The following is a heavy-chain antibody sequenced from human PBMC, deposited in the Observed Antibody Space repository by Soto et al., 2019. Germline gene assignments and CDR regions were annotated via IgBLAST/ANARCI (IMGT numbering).Heavy chain of an antibody. CDR1: GFTFSSYA. V-gene: IGHV3-23*01. Sequence: QAVGSLRLSCAASGFTFSSYAMSWVRQAPGKGLEWVSAISGSGGSTYYADSVKGRFTISRDNSKNTLYLQMNSLRAEDTAVYYCSYSGSYYKLVPFDYWGQGTLVTVSS. CDR3: SYSGSYYKLVPFDY. D-gene: IGHD1-26*01. J-gene: IGHJ4*02. CDR2: ISGSGGST.